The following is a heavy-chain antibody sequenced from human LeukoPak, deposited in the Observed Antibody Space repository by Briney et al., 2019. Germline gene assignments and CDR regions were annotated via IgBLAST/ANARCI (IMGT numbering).Heavy chain of an antibody. J-gene: IGHJ5*02. CDR2: INPNSGGT. CDR1: GYTFTGYY. V-gene: IGHV1-2*02. D-gene: IGHD2-2*01. Sequence: GASVKVSCKASGYTFTGYYMHWVRQAPGQGLEWMGWINPNSGGTNYAQKFQGRVTMTRDTSITTAYMELSRLRSDDTAVYYCARAGRYCSSTSCYDWFDPWGQGTLVTVSS. CDR3: ARAGRYCSSTSCYDWFDP.